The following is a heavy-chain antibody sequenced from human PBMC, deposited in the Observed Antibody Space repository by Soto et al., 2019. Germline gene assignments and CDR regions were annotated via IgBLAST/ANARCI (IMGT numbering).Heavy chain of an antibody. Sequence: EVQLVESGGGLVQPGGSLKLSCAVSGFTFSGSAMHWVRQASGKGLEWVGRIRSKSNSYATAYAASVKGRFTISRDDSKNTAYLQMNSLQTEDTAVYDCTRGYGDYVRDYWGQGTLVTVSS. D-gene: IGHD4-17*01. CDR3: TRGYGDYVRDY. CDR1: GFTFSGSA. J-gene: IGHJ4*02. CDR2: IRSKSNSYAT. V-gene: IGHV3-73*01.